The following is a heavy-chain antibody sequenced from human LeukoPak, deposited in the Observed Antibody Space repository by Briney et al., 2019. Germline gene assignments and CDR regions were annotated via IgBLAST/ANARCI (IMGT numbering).Heavy chain of an antibody. CDR3: ARRMGRRFGERYYYYHYMDV. D-gene: IGHD3-10*01. Sequence: SETLSLTCAVFGGSVSGYYWSWIRQPPGKGLEWSGEINHSGSINYNSSLKSRVTISVDTSKNQFSLKLSSVTAADTAVYYCARRMGRRFGERYYYYHYMDVWGKGTTVTISS. V-gene: IGHV4-34*01. CDR1: GGSVSGYY. J-gene: IGHJ6*03. CDR2: INHSGSI.